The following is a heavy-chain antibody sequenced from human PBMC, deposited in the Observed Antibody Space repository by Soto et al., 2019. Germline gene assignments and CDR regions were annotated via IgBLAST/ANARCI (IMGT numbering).Heavy chain of an antibody. V-gene: IGHV3-30-3*01. J-gene: IGHJ4*02. CDR2: ISYDGSNK. D-gene: IGHD3-3*01. Sequence: GGSLRLSCAASGFTFISYAMHWVRQAPGKGLEWVAVISYDGSNKYYADSVKGRFTISRDNSKNTLYLQMNSLRAEDTAVYYCARGGFLEWLSHDYWGQGTLVTVSS. CDR3: ARGGFLEWLSHDY. CDR1: GFTFISYA.